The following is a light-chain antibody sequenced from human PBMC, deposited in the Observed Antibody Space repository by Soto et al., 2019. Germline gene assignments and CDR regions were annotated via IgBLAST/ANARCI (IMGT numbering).Light chain of an antibody. CDR2: SAS. CDR1: ERISNN. CDR3: QHLINYPIT. Sequence: EIVMTQSPVTLSVSPGESATLSCRASERISNNLAWYQQKPGQAPRLLIYSASTRATGIPARFIGSGSATEFTLTISSLQSEDFATYYCQHLINYPITFGQGTRLEIK. V-gene: IGKV3D-15*01. J-gene: IGKJ5*01.